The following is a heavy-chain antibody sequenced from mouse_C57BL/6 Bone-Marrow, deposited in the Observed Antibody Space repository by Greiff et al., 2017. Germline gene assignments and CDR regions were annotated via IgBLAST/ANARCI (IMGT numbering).Heavy chain of an antibody. D-gene: IGHD2-1*01. CDR1: GYTFTSYW. Sequence: QVQLQQSGAELVMPGASVKLSCKASGYTFTSYWMHWVKQRPGQGLEWIGEIDPSDSYTNYNQNFKGKSTLTVDKSSSTAYMLLSSLTSEDSAVYYCSRRVYRGDAIDYWGQGTSLTVSS. CDR3: SRRVYRGDAIDY. CDR2: IDPSDSYT. J-gene: IGHJ4*01. V-gene: IGHV1-69*01.